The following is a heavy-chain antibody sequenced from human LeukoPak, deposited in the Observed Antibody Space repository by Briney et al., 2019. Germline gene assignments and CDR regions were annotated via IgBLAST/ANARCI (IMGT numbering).Heavy chain of an antibody. V-gene: IGHV3-11*05. CDR3: ARDRIGRAFDI. D-gene: IGHD1-26*01. CDR1: RFTFSDYY. Sequence: PGGSLRLSCVASRFTFSDYYMSWIRQAPGKGLEGVSYISSSSSYTNYADSVKGRFTISRDNAKNTLYMQMNRPRAEETAVYYCARDRIGRAFDIWGQGTMVTVSS. CDR2: ISSSSSYT. J-gene: IGHJ3*02.